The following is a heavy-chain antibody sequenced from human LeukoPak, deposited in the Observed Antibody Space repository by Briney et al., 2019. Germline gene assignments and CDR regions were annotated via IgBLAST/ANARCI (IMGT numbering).Heavy chain of an antibody. J-gene: IGHJ6*02. D-gene: IGHD2-8*01. V-gene: IGHV3-23*01. CDR3: AKDLTMVSYYYYYGMDV. CDR1: GFTFSSYA. Sequence: GGSLRLSCAASGFTFSSYAMSWVRQAPVKGLEWVSAISGSGGSTYYADSVKGRFTISRDNSKNTLYLQMNSLRAEDTAVYYCAKDLTMVSYYYYYGMDVWGQGTTVTVSS. CDR2: ISGSGGST.